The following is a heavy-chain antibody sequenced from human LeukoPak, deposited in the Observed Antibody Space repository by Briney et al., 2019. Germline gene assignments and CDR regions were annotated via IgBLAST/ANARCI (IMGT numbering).Heavy chain of an antibody. Sequence: GGSLRLSCAASGFTFSTYGMTWVRQAPGKGLEWVSVIYSGGSTYYADSVKGRFTISRDNAKNTLNLQMNSLRAEDTAVYYCTRERKYDSNFDYWGQGTLVTVSS. CDR3: TRERKYDSNFDY. D-gene: IGHD1-1*01. V-gene: IGHV3-66*01. CDR1: GFTFSTYG. J-gene: IGHJ4*02. CDR2: IYSGGST.